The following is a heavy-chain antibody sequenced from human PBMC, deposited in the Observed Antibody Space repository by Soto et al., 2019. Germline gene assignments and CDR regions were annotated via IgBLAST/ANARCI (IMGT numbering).Heavy chain of an antibody. Sequence: QVQLQESGPGLVKPSQTLSLTCTVSGGSISSGGYYWSWIRQHPGKGLEWIRYIYYSGSTYYNPSLKRRVTISVDTSKNQFSLKLSSVTAADTAVYYCARGYDSRIGWFDPWGQGTLVTVSS. V-gene: IGHV4-31*03. CDR1: GGSISSGGYY. CDR3: ARGYDSRIGWFDP. D-gene: IGHD3-22*01. J-gene: IGHJ5*02. CDR2: IYYSGST.